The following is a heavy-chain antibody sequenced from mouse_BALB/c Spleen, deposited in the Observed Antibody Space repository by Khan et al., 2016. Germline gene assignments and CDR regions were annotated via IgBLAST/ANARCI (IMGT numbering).Heavy chain of an antibody. CDR1: GYSITSDYA. Sequence: VQLKESGPGLVKPSQSLSLTCTVTGYSITSDYAWNWIRQFPGNKLEWMGYISYSGSTSYNPSLKSRISITRDTSKNQFFLPLNSVTTEDTATYYCARAPPRLYLDVGGAGTTGTVSS. V-gene: IGHV3-2*02. J-gene: IGHJ1*01. CDR3: ARAPPRLYLDV. CDR2: ISYSGST.